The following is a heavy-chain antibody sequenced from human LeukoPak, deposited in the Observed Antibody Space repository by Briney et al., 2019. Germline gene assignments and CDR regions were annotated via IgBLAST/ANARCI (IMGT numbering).Heavy chain of an antibody. CDR3: ASWLQLRYYFDY. V-gene: IGHV3-23*01. CDR2: ISGSGGST. J-gene: IGHJ4*02. D-gene: IGHD5-18*01. Sequence: QTGGSLTLSCTASGFTFSRYAMSWVRQAPGKGLEGGSSISGSGGSTYYTDSVKGLLTISRHNSKNTLYLQMNSQSAGDTALYFCASWLQLRYYFDYWGQGTLVTVSS. CDR1: GFTFSRYA.